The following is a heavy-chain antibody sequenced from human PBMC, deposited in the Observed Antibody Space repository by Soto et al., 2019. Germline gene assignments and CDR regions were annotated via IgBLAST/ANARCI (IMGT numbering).Heavy chain of an antibody. D-gene: IGHD3-10*01. Sequence: QVQLVQSGAEVKKPGSSVKVSCKASGGTFSSYTISWVRQAPGQGLEWMGRIIPILGIANYAQKFQGRVTITADKSPSTAYMELSSLRSEDTAVYYCASGLSLGVRGGYYYGMDVWGQGTTVTVSS. CDR3: ASGLSLGVRGGYYYGMDV. V-gene: IGHV1-69*02. J-gene: IGHJ6*02. CDR1: GGTFSSYT. CDR2: IIPILGIA.